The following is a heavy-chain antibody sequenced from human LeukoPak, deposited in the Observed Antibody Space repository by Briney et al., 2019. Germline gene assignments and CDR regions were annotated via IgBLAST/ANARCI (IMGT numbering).Heavy chain of an antibody. D-gene: IGHD4-17*01. J-gene: IGHJ6*02. Sequence: GGSLRLSCAASGFTFSSYGMHWVRQAPGKGLEWVAVISYDGSNKYYADSVKGRFTISRDNSKNTLYLQMNSLGAEDTAVYYCAKKSSGDLYYYYGMDVWGQGTTVTVSS. CDR1: GFTFSSYG. CDR3: AKKSSGDLYYYYGMDV. CDR2: ISYDGSNK. V-gene: IGHV3-30*18.